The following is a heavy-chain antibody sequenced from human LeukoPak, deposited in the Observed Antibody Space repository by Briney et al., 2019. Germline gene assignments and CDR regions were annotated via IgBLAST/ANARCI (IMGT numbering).Heavy chain of an antibody. CDR3: ARVSVSGTYPNGDAFDI. D-gene: IGHD1-26*01. CDR1: GYTFTGYY. J-gene: IGHJ3*02. Sequence: VASVTVSCKASGYTFTGYYLHWVRQAPGQGLEWMGWINPNSGGTNFAQEFQGRVTMTRDTSISTAYMELSRLRSDDTAVYYCARVSVSGTYPNGDAFDIWGQGTMVTVSS. V-gene: IGHV1-2*02. CDR2: INPNSGGT.